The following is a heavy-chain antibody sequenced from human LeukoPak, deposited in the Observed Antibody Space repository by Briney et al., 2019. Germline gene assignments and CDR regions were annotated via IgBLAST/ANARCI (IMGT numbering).Heavy chain of an antibody. Sequence: PGGSLRLSCAASGFTFSDYYMSWIRQAPGKGLEWVSYISSSGSTIYYADSVKGRFTISRDNAKNSLYLQMNSLRAEDTALYYCAKDIGSHGDNYFDYWGQGTLVTVSS. CDR3: AKDIGSHGDNYFDY. D-gene: IGHD1-26*01. CDR1: GFTFSDYY. J-gene: IGHJ4*02. V-gene: IGHV3-11*01. CDR2: ISSSGSTI.